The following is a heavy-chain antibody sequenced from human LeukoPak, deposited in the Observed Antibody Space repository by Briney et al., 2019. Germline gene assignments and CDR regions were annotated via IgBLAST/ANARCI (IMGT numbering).Heavy chain of an antibody. CDR1: GFTFDDYG. V-gene: IGHV3-20*04. J-gene: IGHJ3*02. CDR3: ARVASGDYVGYAFDI. Sequence: GGSLRLSCAASGFTFDDYGMSWVRQAPGKGLEWVSGINWNGGSTGYADSVKGRFTISRDNAKNSLYLQMNSLRAEDTALYYCARVASGDYVGYAFDIWGQGTMVTASS. D-gene: IGHD4-17*01. CDR2: INWNGGST.